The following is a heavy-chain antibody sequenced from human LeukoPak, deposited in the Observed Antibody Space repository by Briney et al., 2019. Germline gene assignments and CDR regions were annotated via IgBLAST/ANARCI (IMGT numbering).Heavy chain of an antibody. Sequence: PGGSLRLSCAASGLTFSSYEMKWVRQAPGKGLEWVSYISSSGSTIYYADSVKRRFTISRDNAKISLYLQMNSLRAEDTAVYYFAELGITMIGGVWGKGTTVTISS. J-gene: IGHJ6*04. V-gene: IGHV3-48*03. D-gene: IGHD3-10*02. CDR1: GLTFSSYE. CDR3: AELGITMIGGV. CDR2: ISSSGSTI.